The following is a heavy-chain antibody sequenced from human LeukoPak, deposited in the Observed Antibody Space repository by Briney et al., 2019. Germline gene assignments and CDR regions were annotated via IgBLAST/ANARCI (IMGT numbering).Heavy chain of an antibody. CDR3: ARGSDFWSGYSQYYFDY. D-gene: IGHD3-3*01. CDR1: GGSIRSNIYY. Sequence: SETLSLTCTVSGGSIRSNIYYWAWIRQPPGKGVEWIGSMYYGGSTFYSPPLKSRVTISVDRSKNQFSLKLSSVTAADTAVYYCARGSDFWSGYSQYYFDYWGQGTLVTVSS. J-gene: IGHJ4*02. V-gene: IGHV4-39*07. CDR2: MYYGGST.